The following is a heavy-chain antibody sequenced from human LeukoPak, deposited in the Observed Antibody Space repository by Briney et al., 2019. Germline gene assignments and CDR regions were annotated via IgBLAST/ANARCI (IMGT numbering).Heavy chain of an antibody. CDR2: IYYSGST. CDR3: ARLVAPYDSSGYYYFDY. CDR1: GGSFSGYY. V-gene: IGHV4-59*01. Sequence: SETLSLTCAIYGGSFSGYYWSWIRQPPGKGLEWIGYIYYSGSTNYNPSLKSRVTISVDTSKNQFSLKLSSVTAADTAVYYCARLVAPYDSSGYYYFDYWGQGTLVTVSS. J-gene: IGHJ4*02. D-gene: IGHD3-22*01.